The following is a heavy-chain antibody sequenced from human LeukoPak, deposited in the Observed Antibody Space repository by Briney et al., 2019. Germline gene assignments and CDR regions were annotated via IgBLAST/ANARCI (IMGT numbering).Heavy chain of an antibody. D-gene: IGHD5-18*01. CDR1: GYTFTTYY. CDR3: ARDGEVASSYGYYYYYIDV. Sequence: ASVKVSCKASGYTFTTYYMHWVRQAPGQGLEWMGIINPSSGSTSYAQKFQGRVTMTRDTSTSTVYMELSSLRSEDTAVYYCARDGEVASSYGYYYYYIDVWGKGTTVTVSS. V-gene: IGHV1-46*01. J-gene: IGHJ6*03. CDR2: INPSSGST.